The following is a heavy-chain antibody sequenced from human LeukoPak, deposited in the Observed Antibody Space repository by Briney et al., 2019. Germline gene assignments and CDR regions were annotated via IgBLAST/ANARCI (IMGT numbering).Heavy chain of an antibody. CDR3: ARECFSSICPYKNMDV. CDR2: IYSSGST. D-gene: IGHD2-2*01. V-gene: IGHV4-4*07. J-gene: IGHJ6*02. Sequence: SETLSLTCTVSGGSISSSYWTWIRQPAGKGLEWIGRIYSSGSTNYNPSLKSRLTMSVDTSRNQFSLKLNSVTAADTAVYYCARECFSSICPYKNMDVWGQGTTVTVSS. CDR1: GGSISSSY.